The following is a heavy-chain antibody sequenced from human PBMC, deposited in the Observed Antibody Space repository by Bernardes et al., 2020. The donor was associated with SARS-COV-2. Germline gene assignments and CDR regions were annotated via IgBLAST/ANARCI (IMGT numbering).Heavy chain of an antibody. D-gene: IGHD3-3*01. CDR1: GYTLTELS. CDR2: FDPEDGAT. Sequence: ASVKVSCKVSGYTLTELSMHWVRQAPGQGLEWMGGFDPEDGATIYAQKFQGRVTMTEDTSTDTAYMELSSLRSEDTAVYYCATSTIFGVAGWFDPWGQGTLVTVSS. V-gene: IGHV1-24*01. J-gene: IGHJ5*02. CDR3: ATSTIFGVAGWFDP.